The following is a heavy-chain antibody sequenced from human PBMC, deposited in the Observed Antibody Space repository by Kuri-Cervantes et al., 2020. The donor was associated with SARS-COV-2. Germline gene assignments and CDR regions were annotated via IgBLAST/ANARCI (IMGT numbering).Heavy chain of an antibody. CDR2: IWYDGSNK. CDR1: GFTFSSYG. Sequence: GESLKISCVASGFTFSSYGMHWVRQAPGEGLEWVAGIWYDGSNKEYADSVKGRFTISRDNSKNTVYLQMKSLRAEDTAVYFCANWVGGTTLDYFDYWGQGTLVTVSS. CDR3: ANWVGGTTLDYFDY. D-gene: IGHD1-7*01. J-gene: IGHJ4*02. V-gene: IGHV3-33*06.